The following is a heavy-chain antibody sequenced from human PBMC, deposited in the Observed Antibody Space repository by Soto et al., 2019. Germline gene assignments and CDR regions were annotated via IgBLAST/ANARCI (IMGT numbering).Heavy chain of an antibody. CDR3: AKKVNSGSGSQYFDY. V-gene: IGHV3-23*01. Sequence: GGSLRLSCTTSGFSFASFAMTWVRQAPGKGLEWVATISGSDGKTYYADSVKGRFSISRDNSKNTLFLQMNSLRAEDTAIYYCAKKVNSGSGSQYFDYWGQGTLVTVSS. CDR2: ISGSDGKT. J-gene: IGHJ4*02. D-gene: IGHD3-10*01. CDR1: GFSFASFA.